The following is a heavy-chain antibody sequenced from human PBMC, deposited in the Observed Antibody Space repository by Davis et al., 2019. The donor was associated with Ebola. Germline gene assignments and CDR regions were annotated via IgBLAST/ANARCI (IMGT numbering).Heavy chain of an antibody. Sequence: SETLSLTCTVSGGSISSYYWSWIRQPPGKGLEWIGSIYHSGSTYYNPSLKSRLTMSVDTSKNQFSLKLRSVTAADTAVYYCARGAAMVTKFDYWGQGTLVTVSS. CDR3: ARGAAMVTKFDY. CDR2: IYHSGST. J-gene: IGHJ4*02. CDR1: GGSISSYY. D-gene: IGHD5-18*01. V-gene: IGHV4-59*12.